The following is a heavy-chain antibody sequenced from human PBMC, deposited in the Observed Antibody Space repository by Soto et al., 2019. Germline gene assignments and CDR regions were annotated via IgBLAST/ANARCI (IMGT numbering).Heavy chain of an antibody. CDR1: GFTFSGSG. J-gene: IGHJ5*01. CDR2: VSYDGTRK. D-gene: IGHD3-22*01. V-gene: IGHV3-30*03. CDR3: ARWVGGSMYDNSGKCDS. Sequence: QVQLVESGGGVVQPGGSLRLTCAASGFTFSGSGMHWVRQAPGKGLEWVALVSYDGTRKYYTDSVRGRFTISRDNSENTLSLQMTSPRTEETAVYYCARWVGGSMYDNSGKCDSWGQGTLVIVS.